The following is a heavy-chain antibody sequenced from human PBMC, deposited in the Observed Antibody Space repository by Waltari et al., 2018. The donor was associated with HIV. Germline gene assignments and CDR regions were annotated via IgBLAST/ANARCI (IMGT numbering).Heavy chain of an antibody. D-gene: IGHD6-13*01. CDR3: ARVVAAAGFFDY. CDR1: GGSFSGYY. Sequence: QVQLQQWGAGLLKPSETLSLTCAVYGGSFSGYYWSGIRQPPGKGLEWIGEINHSGSTNYNPSLKSRVTISVDTSKNQFSLKLSSVTAADTAVYYCARVVAAAGFFDYWGQGTLVTVSS. J-gene: IGHJ4*02. CDR2: INHSGST. V-gene: IGHV4-34*01.